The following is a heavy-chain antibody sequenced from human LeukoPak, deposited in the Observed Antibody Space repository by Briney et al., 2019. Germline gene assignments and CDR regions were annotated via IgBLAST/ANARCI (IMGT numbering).Heavy chain of an antibody. CDR3: ARDGEGQNWFDP. V-gene: IGHV1-8*03. CDR1: GYTFTSYD. CDR2: MNPNSGNT. D-gene: IGHD5-24*01. Sequence: ASVKVSCKASGYTFTSYDINWVRQATGQGLEWIGWMNPNSGNTGYAQKFQGRVTITRNTSISTAYMELSSLRSEDTAVYYCARDGEGQNWFDPWGQGTLVTVSS. J-gene: IGHJ5*02.